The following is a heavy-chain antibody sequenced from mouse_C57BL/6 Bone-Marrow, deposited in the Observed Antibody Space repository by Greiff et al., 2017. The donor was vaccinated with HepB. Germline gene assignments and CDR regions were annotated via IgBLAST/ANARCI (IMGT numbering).Heavy chain of an antibody. CDR3: ARSGSTMVTTGWFAY. CDR1: GYTFTSYW. V-gene: IGHV1-64*01. Sequence: QVQLQQSGAELVKPGASVKLSCKASGYTFTSYWMHWVKQRPGQGLEWIGMIHPNSGSTNYNEKFKSKATLTVDKSSSTAYMQLSSLTSEDSAVYYCARSGSTMVTTGWFAYWGQGTLVTVSA. D-gene: IGHD2-2*01. CDR2: IHPNSGST. J-gene: IGHJ3*01.